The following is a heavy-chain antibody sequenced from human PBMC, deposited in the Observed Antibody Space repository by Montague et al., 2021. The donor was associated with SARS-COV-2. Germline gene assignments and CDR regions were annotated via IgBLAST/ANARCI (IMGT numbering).Heavy chain of an antibody. D-gene: IGHD2-2*01. V-gene: IGHV4-4*02. CDR2: IHHIVGT. CDR1: GDSMSSNNW. CDR3: ATVFGGCSATSCYLYN. J-gene: IGHJ4*02. Sequence: LSLTCAVSGDSMSSNNWWTWVRQSPGKGLEWIGEIHHIVGTNYNPSLKSRVSISVDKSRNQFSLNLNSVTAADTAFYYCATVFGGCSATSCYLYNWGRGTLVTVSS.